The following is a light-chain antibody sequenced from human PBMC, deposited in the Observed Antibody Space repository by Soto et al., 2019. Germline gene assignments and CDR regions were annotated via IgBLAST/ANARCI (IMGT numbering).Light chain of an antibody. CDR1: QSISSW. CDR2: KAS. Sequence: DLQMTQSPSSLSASVGDRVTITCRASQSISSWLAWYQQKPGKAPKVLIYKASNLESGVPSRFSGSGSGTEFTLTISSLQPDDFATYYCQQYNSYSTFGQGTKVEIK. CDR3: QQYNSYST. J-gene: IGKJ1*01. V-gene: IGKV1-5*03.